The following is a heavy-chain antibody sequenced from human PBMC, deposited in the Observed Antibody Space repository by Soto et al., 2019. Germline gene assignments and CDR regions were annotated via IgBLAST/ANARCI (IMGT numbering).Heavy chain of an antibody. J-gene: IGHJ4*02. V-gene: IGHV3-11*05. D-gene: IGHD1-26*01. CDR3: ARDLYSGSYSYFDY. Sequence: PGGSLRVSCAASGFTFSDYYMSWIRQAPGKGLEWVSYISSSSSYTNYADSVKGRFTISRDNAKNSLYLQMNSLRAEDTAVYYCARDLYSGSYSYFDYWGQGTLVTVSS. CDR2: ISSSSSYT. CDR1: GFTFSDYY.